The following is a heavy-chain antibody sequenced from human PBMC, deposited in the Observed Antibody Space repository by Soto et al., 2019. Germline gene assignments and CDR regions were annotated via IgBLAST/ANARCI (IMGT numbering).Heavy chain of an antibody. V-gene: IGHV4-34*01. J-gene: IGHJ4*02. CDR2: INHSGST. CDR3: ARGFRREVAQN. Sequence: PSETLSLTCAVYGGAFSGYYWSWIRQPPGKGLEWIGEINHSGSTNYNPSLKSRVTISVDTSKNQLSLKLSSVTAADTAVYYCARGFRREVAQNWGQGTLVTVSS. CDR1: GGAFSGYY. D-gene: IGHD5-12*01.